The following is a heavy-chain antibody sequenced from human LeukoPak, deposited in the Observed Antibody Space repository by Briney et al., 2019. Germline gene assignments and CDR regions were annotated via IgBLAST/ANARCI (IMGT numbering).Heavy chain of an antibody. Sequence: GASVKVSCKASGYTFTGYYIYWVRQAPGQGLEWMGWINPNSGGTDYAQKFQGRVTMTRDTSISTAYMELSRLRSDDTAVYYCASDRSPATITIFGVASFDYWGQGTLVTVSS. CDR1: GYTFTGYY. CDR2: INPNSGGT. V-gene: IGHV1-2*02. D-gene: IGHD3-3*01. CDR3: ASDRSPATITIFGVASFDY. J-gene: IGHJ4*02.